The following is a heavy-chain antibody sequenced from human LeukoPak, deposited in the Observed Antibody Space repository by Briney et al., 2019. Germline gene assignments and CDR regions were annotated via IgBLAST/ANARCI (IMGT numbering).Heavy chain of an antibody. Sequence: PGRSLRLSCAASGFTFSSYEMNWVRQAPGKGLEWVSYISSSGNTIYYADSVKGRFTVSRDNARNSLYLQMNSLRAEDTAVYYCARANYYDISGYDYWGQGTLVTVSS. CDR2: ISSSGNTI. D-gene: IGHD3-22*01. V-gene: IGHV3-48*03. CDR1: GFTFSSYE. J-gene: IGHJ4*02. CDR3: ARANYYDISGYDY.